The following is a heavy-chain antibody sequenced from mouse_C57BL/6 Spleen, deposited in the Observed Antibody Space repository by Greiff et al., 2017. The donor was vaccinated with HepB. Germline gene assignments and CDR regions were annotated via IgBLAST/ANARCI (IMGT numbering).Heavy chain of an antibody. D-gene: IGHD2-2*01. CDR3: ARGGGYDFDY. CDR1: GYTFTDYY. Sequence: VQLQQSGPVLVKPGASVKMSCKASGYTFTDYYMNWVKQSHGKSLEWIGVINPYNGGTSYNQKFKGKATLTVDKSSSTAYMELNSLTSEDSAVYYCARGGGYDFDYWGQGTTLTVSS. CDR2: INPYNGGT. J-gene: IGHJ2*01. V-gene: IGHV1-19*01.